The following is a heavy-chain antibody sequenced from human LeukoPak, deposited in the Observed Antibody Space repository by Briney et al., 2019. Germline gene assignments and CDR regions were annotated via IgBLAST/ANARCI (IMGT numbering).Heavy chain of an antibody. CDR2: IIPIFGTA. V-gene: IGHV1-69*13. J-gene: IGHJ4*02. CDR3: ASPSLYYDSSGYLFDY. Sequence: GASVKVSCKASGYTFTSYYMHWVRQAPGQGLEWMGGIIPIFGTANYAQKFQGRVTITADESTSTAYMELSSLRSEDTAVYYCASPSLYYDSSGYLFDYWGQGTLVTVSS. D-gene: IGHD3-22*01. CDR1: GYTFTSYY.